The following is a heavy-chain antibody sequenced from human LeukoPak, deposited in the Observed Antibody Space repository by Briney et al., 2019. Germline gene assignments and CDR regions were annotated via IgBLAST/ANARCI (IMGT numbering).Heavy chain of an antibody. V-gene: IGHV4-39*07. CDR3: ARVVVRWFFDY. D-gene: IGHD2-21*01. CDR2: IYYSGST. CDR1: GGSISSSGYY. J-gene: IGHJ4*02. Sequence: SETLSLTCTVSGGSISSSGYYWGWIRQPPGKGLEWIGSIYYSGSTYYNPSLKSRVTISVDTFKNQFSLKLSSVTAADTAVYYCARVVVRWFFDYWGQGTLVTVSS.